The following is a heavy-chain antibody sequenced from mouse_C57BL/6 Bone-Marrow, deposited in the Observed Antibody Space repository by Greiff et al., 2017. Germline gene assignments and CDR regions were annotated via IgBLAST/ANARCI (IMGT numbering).Heavy chain of an antibody. CDR1: GFNIKDDY. V-gene: IGHV14-4*01. D-gene: IGHD1-1*01. CDR3: TTYYGSSYWYYYAMDY. J-gene: IGHJ4*01. Sequence: VQLQQSGAELVRPGASVKLSCTASGFNIKDDYMHWVKQRPEQGLEWIGWIDPENGDTEYASKFQGKATITADTSSNTAYLQLSSLTSEHTAVYYCTTYYGSSYWYYYAMDYWGQGTSVTVSS. CDR2: IDPENGDT.